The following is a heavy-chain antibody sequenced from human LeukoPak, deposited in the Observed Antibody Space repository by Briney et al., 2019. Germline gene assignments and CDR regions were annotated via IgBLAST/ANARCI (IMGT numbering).Heavy chain of an antibody. CDR3: AMDSAWLPLKFDY. D-gene: IGHD5-24*01. CDR1: GFTFSSYA. J-gene: IGHJ4*02. Sequence: GGSLRLSCAASGFTFSSYAMSWVRQAPGKGLEWVSVLYSGGSTYYTDSVKGRFTISRDNSNNTLYLQMNNLRAEDTAVYYCAMDSAWLPLKFDYWGPGTLVAVST. V-gene: IGHV3-66*01. CDR2: LYSGGST.